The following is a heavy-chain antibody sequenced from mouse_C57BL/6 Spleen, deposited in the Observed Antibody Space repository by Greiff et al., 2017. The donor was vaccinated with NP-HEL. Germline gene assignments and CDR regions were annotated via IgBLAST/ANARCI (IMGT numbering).Heavy chain of an antibody. J-gene: IGHJ1*03. D-gene: IGHD2-5*01. CDR2: INPNNGGT. V-gene: IGHV1-18*01. CDR3: ARGYSNYPDWYFDV. CDR1: GYTFTDYN. Sequence: QLQQSGPELVKPGASVKIPCKASGYTFTDYNMDCVKQSHGKSLEWIGDINPNNGGTIYNQKFKGKATLTVDKSSSTAYMELRSLTSEDTAVYYCARGYSNYPDWYFDVWGTGTTVTVSS.